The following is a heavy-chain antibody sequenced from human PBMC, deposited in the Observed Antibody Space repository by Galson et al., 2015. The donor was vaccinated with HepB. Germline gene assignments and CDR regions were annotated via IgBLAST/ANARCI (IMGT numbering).Heavy chain of an antibody. CDR2: IYFSGST. V-gene: IGHV4-39*01. J-gene: IGHJ3*02. CDR1: GGSISSSGYY. Sequence: ETLSLTCTVSGGSISSSGYYWAWIRQPPGKGLEWTGSIYFSGSTYYNPSPKSRVTISVDTSKDQFSLRLSSVTAADTAVYYCARQRVRISMIDRQADAFHIWGQGTMVTVSS. CDR3: ARQRVRISMIDRQADAFHI. D-gene: IGHD3-22*01.